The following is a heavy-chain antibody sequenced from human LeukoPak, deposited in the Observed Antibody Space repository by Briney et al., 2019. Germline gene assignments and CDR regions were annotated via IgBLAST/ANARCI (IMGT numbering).Heavy chain of an antibody. CDR1: GFTFSTFW. CDR3: VRDWGYDSSGYWQKYFDS. CDR2: INHDGSST. D-gene: IGHD3-22*01. Sequence: QPGGSLRLSCATSGFTFSTFWMHWVRQAPGKGLVWVSRINHDGSSTNYADSVKGRLTISRHNAKNTLHLQMNSLRAEDTAVYYCVRDWGYDSSGYWQKYFDSWGQGTLVTVSS. V-gene: IGHV3-74*01. J-gene: IGHJ4*02.